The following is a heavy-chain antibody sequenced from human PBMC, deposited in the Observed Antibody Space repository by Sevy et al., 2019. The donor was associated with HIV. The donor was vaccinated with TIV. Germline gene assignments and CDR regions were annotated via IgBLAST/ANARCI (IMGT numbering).Heavy chain of an antibody. Sequence: ASVKVSCKASGHTFTDYFIHWVRQAPGQGLEWMGWINPNSGAPKYAQKFGGRVTMTRDTSITTAYMELSRLRSDDTAVYYCASPGGYRYGSLLDYWGQGTLVTVSS. CDR2: INPNSGAP. J-gene: IGHJ4*02. V-gene: IGHV1-2*02. D-gene: IGHD5-18*01. CDR3: ASPGGYRYGSLLDY. CDR1: GHTFTDYF.